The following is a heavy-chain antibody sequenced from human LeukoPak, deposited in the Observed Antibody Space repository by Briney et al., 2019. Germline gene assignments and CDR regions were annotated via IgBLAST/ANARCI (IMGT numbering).Heavy chain of an antibody. CDR3: TTDPVSVVGATLSSDY. CDR2: ISSSSSYT. V-gene: IGHV3-11*06. CDR1: GFTFSDYY. D-gene: IGHD1-26*01. Sequence: GGSLRLSCAASGFTFSDYYMSWIRQAPGKGLEWVSYISSSSSYTNYADSVKGRFTISRDNAKNSLYLQMNSLRAEDTAVYYCTTDPVSVVGATLSSDYWGQGTLVTVSS. J-gene: IGHJ4*02.